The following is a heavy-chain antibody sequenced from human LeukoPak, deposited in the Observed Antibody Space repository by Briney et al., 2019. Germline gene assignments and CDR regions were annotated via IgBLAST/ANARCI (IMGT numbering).Heavy chain of an antibody. J-gene: IGHJ4*02. V-gene: IGHV4-34*01. CDR2: INHSGST. D-gene: IGHD3-10*01. CDR3: ARGTYYYGSGSYPQYYFDY. Sequence: PSETLSLTCAVYGGSFSGYYWSWIRQPPGKGLEWIGEINHSGSTNYNPSLKSRVTISVDTSKNQFSLKLSSVTAADTAVYYCARGTYYYGSGSYPQYYFDYWGQRTLVTVSS. CDR1: GGSFSGYY.